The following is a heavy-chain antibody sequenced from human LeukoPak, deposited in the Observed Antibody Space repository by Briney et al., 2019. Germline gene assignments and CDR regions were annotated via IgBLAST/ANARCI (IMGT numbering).Heavy chain of an antibody. CDR1: GYTFISYY. CDR3: ARALYYDSSGYYSSSYYYFQH. J-gene: IGHJ1*01. V-gene: IGHV1-2*02. D-gene: IGHD3-22*01. Sequence: ASVKVSCKASGYTFISYYLHWVRQAPGQGLEWMGWINPNSGGTNYARKFQGRVTMTRDTSISTAYMELSRLRSDDTAEYYCARALYYDSSGYYSSSYYYFQHWGQGTLVTVSS. CDR2: INPNSGGT.